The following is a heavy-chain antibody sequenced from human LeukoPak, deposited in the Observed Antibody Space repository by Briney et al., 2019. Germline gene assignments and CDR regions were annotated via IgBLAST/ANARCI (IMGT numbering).Heavy chain of an antibody. CDR3: ARELGDGSGYYFDY. D-gene: IGHD3-10*01. CDR1: GGSTSSSSYY. Sequence: SETLSLTCTVSGGSTSSSSYYWGWIRQPPGKGLEWIGSIYYSGSTYYNPSLKSRVTISVDTSKNQFSLKLSSVTAADTAVYYCARELGDGSGYYFDYWGQGTLVTVSS. CDR2: IYYSGST. J-gene: IGHJ4*02. V-gene: IGHV4-39*07.